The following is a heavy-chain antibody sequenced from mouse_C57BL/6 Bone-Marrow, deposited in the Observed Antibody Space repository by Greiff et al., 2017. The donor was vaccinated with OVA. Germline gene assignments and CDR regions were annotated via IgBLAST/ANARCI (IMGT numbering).Heavy chain of an antibody. CDR3: ASYGTPFAY. CDR1: GFSLTSYG. Sequence: VKLVESGPVLVQPSQSLSITCTVSGFSLTSYGVHWVRQSPGKGLEWLGVIWSGGSTDYNAAFISRLSISKDNSKSQVFFKMNSLQADDTAIYYCASYGTPFAYWGQGTLVTVSA. CDR2: IWSGGST. D-gene: IGHD2-1*01. J-gene: IGHJ3*01. V-gene: IGHV2-2*01.